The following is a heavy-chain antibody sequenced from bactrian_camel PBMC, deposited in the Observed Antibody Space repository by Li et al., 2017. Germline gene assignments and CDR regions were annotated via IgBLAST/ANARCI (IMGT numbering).Heavy chain of an antibody. D-gene: IGHD1*01. J-gene: IGHJ4*01. CDR2: ISRLSSTT. CDR1: GLTFSTYY. V-gene: IGHV3S1*01. Sequence: HVQLVESGGDLVQPGGSLRLSCAASGLTFSTYYMYCVRQAPGTKREGVAAISRLSSTTAYADSVKGRFTISLDNTDNTLYLNMMNLKSEDTAKYYCAAGNSWSGVGTTFDPGAYPVWGQGTQVTVS. CDR3: AAGNSWSGVGTTFDPGAYPV.